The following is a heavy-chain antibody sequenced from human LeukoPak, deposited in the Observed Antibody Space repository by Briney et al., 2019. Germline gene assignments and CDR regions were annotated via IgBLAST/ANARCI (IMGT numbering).Heavy chain of an antibody. CDR1: GGSFSGYY. V-gene: IGHV4-34*01. Sequence: PSETLSLTCAVYGGSFSGYYWSWIRQPPGKGLEWIGEINHSGSTNYNPSLKSRVTISVDTSKNQFSLKLSSVTAADTAVYYCARFPSIAAGIDYWGQGTLVTVSS. CDR3: ARFPSIAAGIDY. D-gene: IGHD6-6*01. J-gene: IGHJ4*02. CDR2: INHSGST.